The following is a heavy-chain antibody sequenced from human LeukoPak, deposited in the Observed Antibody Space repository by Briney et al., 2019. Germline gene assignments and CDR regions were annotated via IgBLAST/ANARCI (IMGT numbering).Heavy chain of an antibody. J-gene: IGHJ3*02. CDR3: AREWNSVLMEYASRDDAFDI. Sequence: SETLSLTCTVSGGSISSYYWSWIRQPPGKGLEWIGYIYYSGSTYYNPSLKSRVTISVDTSKNQFSLKLSSVTAADTAVYYCAREWNSVLMEYASRDDAFDIWGQGTMVTVSS. CDR2: IYYSGST. V-gene: IGHV4-59*12. CDR1: GGSISSYY. D-gene: IGHD2-8*01.